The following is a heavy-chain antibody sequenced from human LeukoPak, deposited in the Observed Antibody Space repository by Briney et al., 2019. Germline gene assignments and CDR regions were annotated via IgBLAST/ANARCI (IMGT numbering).Heavy chain of an antibody. V-gene: IGHV3-21*01. D-gene: IGHD5-12*01. CDR1: GFTFSSYA. CDR2: ISTSSLYI. CDR3: ARDLRPYSGYDNLAFDI. J-gene: IGHJ3*02. Sequence: PGGSLRLSCAASGFTFSSYAMSWVRQAPGKGLEWVSFISTSSLYIYYADSVKGRFTISRDNAKNSLHPQKNSLRPEDTAVYYCARDLRPYSGYDNLAFDIWGQGTMVTVSS.